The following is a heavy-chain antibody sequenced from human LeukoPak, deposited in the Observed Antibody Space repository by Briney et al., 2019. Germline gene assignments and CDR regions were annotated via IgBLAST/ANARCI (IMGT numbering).Heavy chain of an antibody. Sequence: PGGSLRLSCAASGFTFSSYWMHWVRQAPGKGLEWISHISSSSDTVYYADSVKGRFTISRDNAKNSLYLQMNSLRVEDTAVYYCARAVYAYWGQGTLVTVSS. V-gene: IGHV3-48*01. CDR2: ISSSSDTV. CDR1: GFTFSSYW. CDR3: ARAVYAY. J-gene: IGHJ4*02. D-gene: IGHD3-16*01.